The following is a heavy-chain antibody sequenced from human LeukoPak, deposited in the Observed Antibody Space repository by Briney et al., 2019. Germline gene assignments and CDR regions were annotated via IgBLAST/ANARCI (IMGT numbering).Heavy chain of an antibody. CDR2: IKEDGSEK. CDR3: ATDHSTSSANDY. D-gene: IGHD4-11*01. V-gene: IGHV3-7*01. CDR1: GFTFSDCY. Sequence: SGGSLRLSCAASGFTFSDCYMSWIRQAPGKGLEWVANIKEDGSEKYYVDSVKGRFTISRDNAKNSLFLQMNSLRAEDTAVYYCATDHSTSSANDYWGQGTLVTVSS. J-gene: IGHJ4*02.